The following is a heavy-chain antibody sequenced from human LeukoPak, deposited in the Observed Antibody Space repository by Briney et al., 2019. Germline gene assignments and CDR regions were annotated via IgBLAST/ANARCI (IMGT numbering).Heavy chain of an antibody. J-gene: IGHJ4*02. CDR1: GFTFSSYG. V-gene: IGHV3-33*01. D-gene: IGHD2-15*01. Sequence: GGSLRLSCAASGFTFSSYGMHWVRQAPGKGLEWVGVIWYDGSNKYYTDSLKGRFTISRDNSKNTLYLQMNSLRAEDTAVYYCARGQYSPDYWGQETLVTVSS. CDR3: ARGQYSPDY. CDR2: IWYDGSNK.